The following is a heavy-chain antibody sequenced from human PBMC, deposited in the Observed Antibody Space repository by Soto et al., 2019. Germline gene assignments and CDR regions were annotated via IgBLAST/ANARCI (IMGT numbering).Heavy chain of an antibody. CDR2: INHSGST. CDR3: ARADVVATINYYYYTMDV. Sequence: PSETLSLTCAVYGGSFSGYYWSWIRQPPGKGLEWIGEINHSGSTNYNPSLKSRVTTSVDTSKNQFSLRLSSVTAADTAVYYCARADVVATINYYYYTMDVWGKGTTVT. V-gene: IGHV4-34*01. CDR1: GGSFSGYY. D-gene: IGHD5-12*01. J-gene: IGHJ6*04.